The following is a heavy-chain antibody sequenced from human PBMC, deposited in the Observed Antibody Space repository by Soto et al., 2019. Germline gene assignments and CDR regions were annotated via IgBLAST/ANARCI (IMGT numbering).Heavy chain of an antibody. V-gene: IGHV4-34*01. CDR1: GGSFSGYY. D-gene: IGHD3-16*01. Sequence: SETLSLTCAVYGGSFSGYYWSWIRQPPGKGLEWIGEINHSGSTNYNPSLKSRVTISVDTSKNQFSLKLSSVTAADTAVYYCARSSRGSSFGYWGQGTLVTVSS. J-gene: IGHJ4*02. CDR3: ARSSRGSSFGY. CDR2: INHSGST.